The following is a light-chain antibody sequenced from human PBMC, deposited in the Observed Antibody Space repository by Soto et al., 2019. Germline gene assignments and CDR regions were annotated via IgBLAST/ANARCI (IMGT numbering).Light chain of an antibody. CDR1: SSNIGRNT. Sequence: QSVLTQPPPASGTPGQRVTIPCSGRSSNIGRNTANWYQQLSGTAPKLLIYNSTQRPSRVPDRFSGSKSGTSAYLAISGLQSEHEADDYCAAWDDSLHGYVFGAGTKVTVL. V-gene: IGLV1-44*01. CDR3: AAWDDSLHGYV. J-gene: IGLJ1*01. CDR2: NST.